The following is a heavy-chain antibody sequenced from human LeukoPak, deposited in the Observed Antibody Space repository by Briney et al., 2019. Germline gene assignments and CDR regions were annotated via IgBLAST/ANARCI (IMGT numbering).Heavy chain of an antibody. Sequence: SETLSLTCTVSGGSISSGSYYWSWIRQPAGKGLEWIGRISTSGSTHYNPSLKSRVTISVDTSKNQFSLKLSSVTAADTAVYYCARRCSSTNCFVWYFDSWGRGTLVTVSS. CDR3: ARRCSSTNCFVWYFDS. D-gene: IGHD2-2*01. CDR2: ISTSGST. V-gene: IGHV4-61*02. CDR1: GGSISSGSYY. J-gene: IGHJ2*01.